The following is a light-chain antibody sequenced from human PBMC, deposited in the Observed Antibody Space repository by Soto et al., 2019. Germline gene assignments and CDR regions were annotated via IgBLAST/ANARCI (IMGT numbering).Light chain of an antibody. Sequence: QPVLTQSPSASASLGASVKLTCNLSSGHSSYAIAWHQQQPEKGPRYLMKLSSDGSHSKGDGIPDRFSGSSSGAERYLTISSLQSEDEADYYCQTWDTGARVVFGGGTKLTVL. V-gene: IGLV4-69*01. CDR1: SGHSSYA. CDR3: QTWDTGARVV. CDR2: LSSDGSH. J-gene: IGLJ2*01.